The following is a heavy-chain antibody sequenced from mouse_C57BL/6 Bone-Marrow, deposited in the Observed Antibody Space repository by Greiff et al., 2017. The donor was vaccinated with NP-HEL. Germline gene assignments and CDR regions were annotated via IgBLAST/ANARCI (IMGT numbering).Heavy chain of an antibody. Sequence: QVHVKQPGAELVKPGASVKMSCKASGYTFTSYWITWVKQRPGQGLEWIGDIYPGSGSTNYNEKFKSKATLTVDTSSSTAYMQLSSLTSEDSAVYYCARWAYYSNSWFAYWGQGTLVTVSA. CDR3: ARWAYYSNSWFAY. V-gene: IGHV1-55*01. CDR2: IYPGSGST. CDR1: GYTFTSYW. J-gene: IGHJ3*01. D-gene: IGHD2-5*01.